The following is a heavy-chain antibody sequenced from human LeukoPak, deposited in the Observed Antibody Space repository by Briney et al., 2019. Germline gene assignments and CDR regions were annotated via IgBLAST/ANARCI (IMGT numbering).Heavy chain of an antibody. V-gene: IGHV3-30*02. CDR2: IRYDGSNE. J-gene: IGHJ4*02. Sequence: PGGSLRLSCAASGFTFSSYGMHWVRQAPGKGLEWVAFIRYDGSNEYYADSVKGRFTISRDNSKNTLYLQMNSLRAEDTAVYYCANYDFWSNTAAGFDYWGQGTLVTVSS. CDR1: GFTFSSYG. D-gene: IGHD3-3*01. CDR3: ANYDFWSNTAAGFDY.